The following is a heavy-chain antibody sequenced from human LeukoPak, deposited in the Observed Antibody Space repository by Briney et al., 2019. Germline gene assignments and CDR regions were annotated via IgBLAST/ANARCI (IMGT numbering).Heavy chain of an antibody. V-gene: IGHV4-39*07. D-gene: IGHD2-15*01. Sequence: SETLSLTCTVSGGSISSSSYYWGWIRQPPGKGLEWIGSIYYSGSTYYNPSLKSRVTISVDTSKNQFSLKLSSVTAADTAVYYCARAGFYCSGGSCYYDYWGQGTLVTVSS. CDR1: GGSISSSSYY. CDR3: ARAGFYCSGGSCYYDY. CDR2: IYYSGST. J-gene: IGHJ4*02.